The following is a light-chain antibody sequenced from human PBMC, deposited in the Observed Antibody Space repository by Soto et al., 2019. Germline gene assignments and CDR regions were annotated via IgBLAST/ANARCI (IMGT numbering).Light chain of an antibody. V-gene: IGLV2-14*01. CDR2: DVS. Sequence: QSALTQPASVSGSPGQSITISCTGTSSDVGGYNYVSWYQQHPGKAPKLMIYDVSNRPSGVSNRFSGSKSGNTASLTISGLQAEDEADHYCSSYTSRSTLVVFGGGTKLTVL. CDR3: SSYTSRSTLVV. CDR1: SSDVGGYNY. J-gene: IGLJ2*01.